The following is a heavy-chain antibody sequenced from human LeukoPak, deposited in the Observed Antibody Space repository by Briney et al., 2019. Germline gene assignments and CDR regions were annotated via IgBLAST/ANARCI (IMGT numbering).Heavy chain of an antibody. CDR2: IYYSGST. CDR1: GGSISSSSYY. J-gene: IGHJ4*02. CDR3: ARLSYDGSGYYLDS. D-gene: IGHD3-22*01. V-gene: IGHV4-39*01. Sequence: SETLSLTCTVSGGSISSSSYYWGWIRQPPGKGLEWIGSIYYSGSTYYNPSLKSRVTISVDTSKNQFSLKLSSVTAADTAVYYCARLSYDGSGYYLDSWGQGTLVAVSS.